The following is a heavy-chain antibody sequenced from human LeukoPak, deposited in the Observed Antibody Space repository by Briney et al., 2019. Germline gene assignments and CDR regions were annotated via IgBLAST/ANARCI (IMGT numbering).Heavy chain of an antibody. J-gene: IGHJ4*02. V-gene: IGHV1-8*01. Sequence: ASVKVSCKASGYTFTSYDINWVRQATGQGLEWMGWMNPNSGDTGYAQKFQGRVTMTRNTSISTAYMELSSLRSEDTAVYYCARLPRLLWGTASVGYWGQGTLVTVSS. CDR3: ARLPRLLWGTASVGY. CDR2: MNPNSGDT. CDR1: GYTFTSYD. D-gene: IGHD5-18*01.